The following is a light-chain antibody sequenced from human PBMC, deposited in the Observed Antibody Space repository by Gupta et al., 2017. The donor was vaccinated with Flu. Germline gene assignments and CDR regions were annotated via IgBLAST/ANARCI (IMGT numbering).Light chain of an antibody. V-gene: IGKV2-24*01. J-gene: IGKJ1*01. Sequence: DIVMTQTPLSSPVTLGQPAAISCRSSQSRVHSDGNTYLSWIQHRPCQPPRLLLYESSKRFSAVPDPISDREAVSAFTLNITSVKAEDVGVYYCMQSKPLGWTFGQGTNMEFK. CDR2: ESS. CDR1: QSRVHSDGNTY. CDR3: MQSKPLGWT.